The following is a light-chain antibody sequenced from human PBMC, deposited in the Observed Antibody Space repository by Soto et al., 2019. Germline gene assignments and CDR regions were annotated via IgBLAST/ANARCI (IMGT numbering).Light chain of an antibody. CDR3: LQHITYPAT. CDR2: AAS. CDR1: QGINYY. J-gene: IGKJ4*01. V-gene: IGKV1-17*03. Sequence: DIQMTQSPSVMSASVGDTVTITCRASQGINYYLAWFQHQPGKVPKRLIYAASDLESGVPSRFSGSGSGTEFALTSSSLQPEDFATYYCLQHITYPATFRGGTEVQIK.